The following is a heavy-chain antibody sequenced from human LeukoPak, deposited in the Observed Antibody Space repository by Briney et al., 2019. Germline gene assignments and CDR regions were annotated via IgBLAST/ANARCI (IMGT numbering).Heavy chain of an antibody. CDR3: ARHSGYSSGWYGH. Sequence: SETLSLTCTVSGGSISTYYWSWIRQPAGKGLEWIGRIYSSGDTNYNPSLKSRLTMSVDTSRKQFSLKLSSVTAADTAVYYCARHSGYSSGWYGHWGQGTLVTVSS. V-gene: IGHV4-4*07. CDR2: IYSSGDT. CDR1: GGSISTYY. J-gene: IGHJ5*02. D-gene: IGHD6-19*01.